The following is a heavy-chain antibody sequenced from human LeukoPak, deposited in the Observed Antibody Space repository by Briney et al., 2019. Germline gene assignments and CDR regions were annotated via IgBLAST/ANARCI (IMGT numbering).Heavy chain of an antibody. CDR2: INHSGST. CDR1: GGSFSGYY. CDR3: ARVCSNGYYDFWSGYSNLSYYYMDV. D-gene: IGHD3-3*01. V-gene: IGHV4-34*01. J-gene: IGHJ6*03. Sequence: SETLSLTCAVYGGSFSGYYWSWIRQPPGKGLEWIGEINHSGSTNYNPSLKSRVTISVDTSKNQFSLKLSSVTAADTAVYYCARVCSNGYYDFWSGYSNLSYYYMDVWGKGTTVTVSS.